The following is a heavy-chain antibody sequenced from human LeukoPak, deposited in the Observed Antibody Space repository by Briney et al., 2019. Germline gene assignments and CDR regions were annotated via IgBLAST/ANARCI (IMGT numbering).Heavy chain of an antibody. CDR1: GFTFSSYW. V-gene: IGHV3-74*01. CDR2: INSDGSST. Sequence: GGSLRLSCAASGFTFSSYWMHWVRQAPGKGLVWVSRINSDGSSTSYADSVKGRFTVSRDNAKNSLYLQMNSLRADDMAVYYCARDPSHLWFGELSYYFDYWGQGTLVTVSS. CDR3: ARDPSHLWFGELSYYFDY. D-gene: IGHD3-10*01. J-gene: IGHJ4*02.